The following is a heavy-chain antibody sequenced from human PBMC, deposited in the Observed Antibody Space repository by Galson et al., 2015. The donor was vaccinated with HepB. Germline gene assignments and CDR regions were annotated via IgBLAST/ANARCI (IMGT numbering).Heavy chain of an antibody. CDR2: IYPGDSDT. CDR1: GYSFTSCW. Sequence: QSGAEVKKPGESLKISCKGSGYSFTSCWIVWVRQMPGKGLEWMGIIYPGDSDTRYSPSFQGQVTISADKSISTAYLQWSSLKASDTAMYYCARLLPPYYHDSSGYFAYWGQGTLVTVSS. D-gene: IGHD3-22*01. V-gene: IGHV5-51*03. J-gene: IGHJ4*02. CDR3: ARLLPPYYHDSSGYFAY.